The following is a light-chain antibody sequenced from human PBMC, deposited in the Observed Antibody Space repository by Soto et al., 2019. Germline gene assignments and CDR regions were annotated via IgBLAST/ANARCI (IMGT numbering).Light chain of an antibody. CDR1: SSDVGDYNY. V-gene: IGLV2-14*01. Sequence: QSALTQPASVSGSPGQSITISCTGTSSDVGDYNYVSWYQQHPDKAPKLMIYEVSNRPSGVSNRFSGSKSGNTASLTISGLQADDEADYYCSSYTSTRTVVFGGGTKLTVL. CDR3: SSYTSTRTVV. J-gene: IGLJ2*01. CDR2: EVS.